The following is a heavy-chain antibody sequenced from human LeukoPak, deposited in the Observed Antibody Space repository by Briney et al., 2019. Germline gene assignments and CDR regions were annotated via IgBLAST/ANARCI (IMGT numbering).Heavy chain of an antibody. CDR2: IVVGSGNT. V-gene: IGHV1-58*01. J-gene: IGHJ4*02. CDR3: AADISLLSSGWYYFGY. D-gene: IGHD6-19*01. CDR1: GFTFTSSA. Sequence: GTSVKVSCKASGFTFTSSAVQWVRQARGQRLEWIGWIVVGSGNTNYAQKFQERVTITRDMSTSTAYMELSSLRSEDTAVYYCAADISLLSSGWYYFGYWGQGTLVTVSS.